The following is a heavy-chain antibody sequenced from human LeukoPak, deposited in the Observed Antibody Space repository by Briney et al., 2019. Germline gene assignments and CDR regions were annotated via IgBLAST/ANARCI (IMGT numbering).Heavy chain of an antibody. CDR3: ATAVSIAGDS. V-gene: IGHV3-7*01. D-gene: IGHD2-21*01. Sequence: GGSLRLSCAASGFSFNSNWLSWFRQAPGKGLEWVAHIKPDSSETYYVDSGKGRFTISRDNAEKLVYLRMNSLRAEDTAVYYCATAVSIAGDSWGQGTLVTVSS. J-gene: IGHJ5*01. CDR2: IKPDSSET. CDR1: GFSFNSNW.